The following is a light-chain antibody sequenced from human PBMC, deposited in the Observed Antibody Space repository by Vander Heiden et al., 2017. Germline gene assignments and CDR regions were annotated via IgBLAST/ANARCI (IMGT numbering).Light chain of an antibody. CDR3: QQYYSTPWT. V-gene: IGKV4-1*01. CDR2: WAS. CDR1: QSVLYSSNNKNY. J-gene: IGKJ1*01. Sequence: DIVMTKSPDSLAQSLGERATINCKSSQSVLYSSNNKNYLAWYQQKPGQPPKLLIYWASTRESGVPDRFSGSGSGTDFTLTISSLQAEDVAVYYCQQYYSTPWTFGQGTKVEIK.